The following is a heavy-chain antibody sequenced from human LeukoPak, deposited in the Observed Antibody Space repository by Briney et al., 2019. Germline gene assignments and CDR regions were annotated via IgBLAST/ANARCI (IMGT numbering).Heavy chain of an antibody. Sequence: SLPLSFTCAVSGDAISRGGYSGGGIRQPPGKGLEGFGYMYYRGSSYYNPSLKSRVTIEIDGSKNQLSLKLRFVTDADTAVYYCARRDSTTVTSNWFDPWGQGTLVTVSS. CDR2: MYYRGSS. J-gene: IGHJ5*02. V-gene: IGHV4-30-2*01. CDR3: ARRDSTTVTSNWFDP. D-gene: IGHD4-17*01. CDR1: GDAISRGGYS.